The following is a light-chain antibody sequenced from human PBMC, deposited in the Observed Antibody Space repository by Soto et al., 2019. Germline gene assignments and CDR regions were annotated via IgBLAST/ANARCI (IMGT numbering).Light chain of an antibody. CDR3: SSYTSSSTVV. CDR1: SSDVGGYNY. Sequence: QSALTQAASVSGSPGQSITISCTGTSSDVGGYNYVSWYQQHPGKAPKLMIYDVSNRPLGVSNRFSGSKSGNTASLTISGLQAEDEADYYCSSYTSSSTVVFGGGTKLTVL. V-gene: IGLV2-14*01. CDR2: DVS. J-gene: IGLJ2*01.